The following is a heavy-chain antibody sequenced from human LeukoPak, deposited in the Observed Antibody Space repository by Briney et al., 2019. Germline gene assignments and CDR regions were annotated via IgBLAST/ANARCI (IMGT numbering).Heavy chain of an antibody. CDR1: GFTFSSYS. CDR2: ISSSSSYI. V-gene: IGHV3-21*01. D-gene: IGHD4-23*01. J-gene: IGHJ4*02. CDR3: ASATTVVTPFDY. Sequence: PGGSLRLSCAASGFTFSSYSMNWVRQAPGKGLEWVSSISSSSSYIYYADSVKGRFTISRGNAKNSLYLQMNSLRAEDTGIYYCASATTVVTPFDYWGLGTLVTVSS.